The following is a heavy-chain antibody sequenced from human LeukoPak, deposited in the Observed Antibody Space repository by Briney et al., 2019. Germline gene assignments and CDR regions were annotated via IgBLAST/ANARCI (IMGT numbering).Heavy chain of an antibody. CDR2: IRSKAYCGTT. CDR3: TRGPTSDY. Sequence: GGSLRLSCTASGFTFCDYAMSWFRQAPGKGVEWVGFIRSKAYCGTTEYAASVKGRFTISRDDSKSIAYLQMNSLKTEDTAVYYCTRGPTSDYWGQGALVTVSS. CDR1: GFTFCDYA. V-gene: IGHV3-49*03. J-gene: IGHJ4*02.